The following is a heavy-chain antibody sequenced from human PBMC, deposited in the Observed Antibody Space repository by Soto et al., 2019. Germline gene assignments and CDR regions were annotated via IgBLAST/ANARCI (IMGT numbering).Heavy chain of an antibody. D-gene: IGHD2-15*01. V-gene: IGHV1-69*13. Sequence: SVKVSCKASGGTFSSYAISWLLQAPGQGLEWMGGIIPIFGTANYAQKFQGRVTITADESTSTAYMELSSLRSEDTAVYYCARDESCSGGSCYSYNWFDPWGQGTLVTVSS. CDR3: ARDESCSGGSCYSYNWFDP. CDR1: GGTFSSYA. CDR2: IIPIFGTA. J-gene: IGHJ5*02.